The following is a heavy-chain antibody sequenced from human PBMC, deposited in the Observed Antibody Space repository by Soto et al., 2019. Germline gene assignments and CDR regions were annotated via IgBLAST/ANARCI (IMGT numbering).Heavy chain of an antibody. J-gene: IGHJ4*02. CDR1: GFTFSSYA. Sequence: GGSLRLSCAASGFTFSSYAMHWVRQAPGKGLEYVSAISSNGGSTYYANSVKGRFTISRDNSKNTLYLQMGSLRAEDMAVYYCARAGNSYGFDYWGQGTLVTVSS. V-gene: IGHV3-64*01. CDR2: ISSNGGST. CDR3: ARAGNSYGFDY. D-gene: IGHD5-18*01.